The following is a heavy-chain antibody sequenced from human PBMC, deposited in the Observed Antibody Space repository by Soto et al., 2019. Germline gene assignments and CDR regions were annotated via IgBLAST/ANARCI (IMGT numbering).Heavy chain of an antibody. V-gene: IGHV3-23*01. CDR1: GFTFSSDA. CDR2: ISGSGGST. CDR3: ARNSGSYPDY. D-gene: IGHD1-26*01. J-gene: IGHJ4*02. Sequence: EVQLLESGGGLVQPGGSLRLACSASGFTFSSDAMSWVRQAPVKGLEWVSAISGSGGSTYYADYVKGRFTISRDNSKNTLYLQMNSLRAEDTAVYYCARNSGSYPDYWGQGTLVTVSS.